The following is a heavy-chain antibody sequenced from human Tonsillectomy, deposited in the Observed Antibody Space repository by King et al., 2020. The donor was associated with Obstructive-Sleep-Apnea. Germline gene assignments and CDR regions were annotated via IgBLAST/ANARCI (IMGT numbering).Heavy chain of an antibody. CDR2: ISSGGTTI. CDR3: AREGGYYDSSGYAPIFDY. D-gene: IGHD3-22*01. Sequence: VQLVQSGGGLVQPGGSLRLSCAASGFTFSSYSLHWVRQAPGKGLEWLSYISSGGTTIYYADSVQGRFTTSRDNAKNSLSLQINSLSAEETAVYFCAREGGYYDSSGYAPIFDYWGQGTLVTVSS. CDR1: GFTFSSYS. J-gene: IGHJ4*02. V-gene: IGHV3-48*03.